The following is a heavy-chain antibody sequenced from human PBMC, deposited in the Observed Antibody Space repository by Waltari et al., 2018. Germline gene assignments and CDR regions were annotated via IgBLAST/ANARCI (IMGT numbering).Heavy chain of an antibody. D-gene: IGHD3-3*01. Sequence: QVQLQESGPGLVKPSETLSLTCTVSGYSISSGYYWGGIRQPPGQGLEWIGSIYHSGSTYYNPSLKSRVTRSVDTSKNQFSLKLSSVTAADTAVYYCARVSLYDVWVWGQGTLVTVSS. CDR3: ARVSLYDVWV. V-gene: IGHV4-38-2*02. CDR1: GYSISSGYY. J-gene: IGHJ4*02. CDR2: IYHSGST.